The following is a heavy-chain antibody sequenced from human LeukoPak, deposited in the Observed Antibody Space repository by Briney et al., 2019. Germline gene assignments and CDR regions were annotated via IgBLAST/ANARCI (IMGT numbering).Heavy chain of an antibody. V-gene: IGHV3-9*01. CDR3: AKDIGSLTYWYGDSNYSGALDY. D-gene: IGHD3-22*01. CDR1: GFSFDDYA. J-gene: IGHJ4*02. CDR2: ISWNSGSM. Sequence: QPGGSLRLSCAASGFSFDDYAMHWVRQAPGKGLEWVAGISWNSGSMDYVDSVKGRFTISRDNAKNSVYLQMNNVRAEDTAFYYCAKDIGSLTYWYGDSNYSGALDYWGQGTLVTVSS.